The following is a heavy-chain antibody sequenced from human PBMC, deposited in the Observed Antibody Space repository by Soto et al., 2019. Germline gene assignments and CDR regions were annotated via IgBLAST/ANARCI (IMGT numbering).Heavy chain of an antibody. Sequence: SETLSLTCTVSGGSISSSSYYWGWIRQPPGKGLEWIGSIYYSGSTYYNPSLKSRVTISVDTSKNQFSLKLSSVTAADTAVYYCARAPRASLAFDIWGQGTMVTVSS. D-gene: IGHD6-6*01. CDR1: GGSISSSSYY. CDR2: IYYSGST. V-gene: IGHV4-39*07. CDR3: ARAPRASLAFDI. J-gene: IGHJ3*02.